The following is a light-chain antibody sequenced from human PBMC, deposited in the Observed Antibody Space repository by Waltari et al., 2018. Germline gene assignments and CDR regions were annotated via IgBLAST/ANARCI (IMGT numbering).Light chain of an antibody. CDR2: YAS. CDR1: QSIGSH. J-gene: IGKJ1*01. Sequence: EIVLTQSPDFQSVTPKEQVTMTCRASQSIGSHLHWYQQKPDQCPRLLIKYASQSLPGVPSRFSGSGSGTDFTLTIKSLEAEDAATYCCHQSSTLPQTFGQGTRVEIK. V-gene: IGKV6-21*01. CDR3: HQSSTLPQT.